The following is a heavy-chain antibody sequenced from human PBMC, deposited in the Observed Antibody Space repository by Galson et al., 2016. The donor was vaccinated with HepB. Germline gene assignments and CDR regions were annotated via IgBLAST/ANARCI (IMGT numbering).Heavy chain of an antibody. Sequence: SLRLSCAASGFTFSSYSMNWVRQAPGKGLEWVSYISSSSSTIYYADSVKGRFTISRDNAKNSLYLQMNSLRAEDTAVYYCARGVYYYGMDVWGQGTTVTVSS. V-gene: IGHV3-48*04. CDR1: GFTFSSYS. CDR2: ISSSSSTI. J-gene: IGHJ6*02. CDR3: ARGVYYYGMDV.